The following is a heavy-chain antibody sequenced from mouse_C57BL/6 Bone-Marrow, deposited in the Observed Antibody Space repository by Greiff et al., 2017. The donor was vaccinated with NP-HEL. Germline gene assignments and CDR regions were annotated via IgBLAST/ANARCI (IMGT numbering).Heavy chain of an antibody. CDR1: GYTFTSYW. CDR3: AGSSYRFAY. J-gene: IGHJ3*01. Sequence: VKLQQSGAELVKPGASVKLSCKASGYTFTSYWMQWVKQRPGQGLEWIGEIDPSDSYTNYNQKFKGKATLTVDTSSSTAYMQLSSLTSEDSAVYYCAGSSYRFAYWGQGTLVTVSA. V-gene: IGHV1-50*01. D-gene: IGHD1-1*01. CDR2: IDPSDSYT.